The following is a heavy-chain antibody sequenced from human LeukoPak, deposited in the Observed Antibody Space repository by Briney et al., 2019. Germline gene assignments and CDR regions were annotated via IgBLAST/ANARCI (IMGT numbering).Heavy chain of an antibody. CDR1: GFTFSTYA. D-gene: IGHD5-18*01. Sequence: GGSLRLSCSASGFTFSTYAMHWVRQAPGKGLEYVSAITSNGGGTYYADSVKGRFTVSRDNSKNTLYLQMSSLRTEDTAVYYCVRRGYPYAYDFWGQGTLVTVPS. J-gene: IGHJ4*02. V-gene: IGHV3-64D*09. CDR3: VRRGYPYAYDF. CDR2: ITSNGGGT.